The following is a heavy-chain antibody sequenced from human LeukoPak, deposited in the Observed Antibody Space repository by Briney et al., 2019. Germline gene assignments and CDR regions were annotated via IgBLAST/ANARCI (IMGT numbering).Heavy chain of an antibody. CDR2: IYPDDSDT. Sequence: GESLKISCETSGYSFTTYWIGWVRQRPGTGLEWVGAIYPDDSDTRYSPSFQGQVAISADKSISTAYLQWSSLKASDIAMYYCARQLCSGGTCYLDFWGQGTLVTVSS. V-gene: IGHV5-51*01. CDR1: GYSFTTYW. J-gene: IGHJ4*02. CDR3: ARQLCSGGTCYLDF. D-gene: IGHD2-15*01.